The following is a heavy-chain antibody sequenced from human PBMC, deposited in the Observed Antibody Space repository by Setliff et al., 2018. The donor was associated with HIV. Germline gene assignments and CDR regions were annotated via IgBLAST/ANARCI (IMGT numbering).Heavy chain of an antibody. D-gene: IGHD6-13*01. Sequence: ASVKVSCKASGYTFTSYGISWVRQAPGQGLEWMGWISAYNGNTNYAQKLQGRVTMTTDTSTSTAYMELRSLGSDDTAVYYCARDLAAAGTLGYWGQGTLVTVSS. CDR3: ARDLAAAGTLGY. J-gene: IGHJ4*02. CDR2: ISAYNGNT. CDR1: GYTFTSYG. V-gene: IGHV1-18*01.